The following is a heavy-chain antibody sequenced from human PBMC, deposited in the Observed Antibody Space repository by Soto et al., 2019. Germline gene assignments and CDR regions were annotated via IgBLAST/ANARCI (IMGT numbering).Heavy chain of an antibody. Sequence: QVHLQQRGAGLLKPSETLSLNCVVSGESFSGYYWSWIRQTPGMGLEWIGEVDHRGSTTYNPSLKNRASISIDSFKNLFSLELTSVTAADTALYFCARYEYGNSLYGVDVWGQGTRVTVSS. CDR2: VDHRGST. CDR1: GESFSGYY. CDR3: ARYEYGNSLYGVDV. D-gene: IGHD1-7*01. J-gene: IGHJ6*02. V-gene: IGHV4-34*02.